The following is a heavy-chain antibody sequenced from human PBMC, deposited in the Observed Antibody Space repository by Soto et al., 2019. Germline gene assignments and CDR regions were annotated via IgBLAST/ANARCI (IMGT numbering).Heavy chain of an antibody. V-gene: IGHV1-69*01. CDR2: IIPIFGTA. J-gene: IGHJ6*02. D-gene: IGHD3-10*01. CDR3: ASRGVTMVRGVIKYYYYGMDV. CDR1: GCTFSSYA. Sequence: SVNVSCQXSGCTFSSYAIIWVRQAPGQGLESMGGIIPIFGTANYAQKFQGRVTIIADESTSTAYMELSSLRSEDTAVYYCASRGVTMVRGVIKYYYYGMDVWGQGTTVTVSS.